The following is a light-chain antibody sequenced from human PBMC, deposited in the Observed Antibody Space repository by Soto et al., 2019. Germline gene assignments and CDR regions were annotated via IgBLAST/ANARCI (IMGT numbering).Light chain of an antibody. J-gene: IGKJ2*01. CDR2: DAS. CDR1: RSVSRN. Sequence: EIVMTQSPATLSVSPGERATLSCRASRSVSRNLAWYQQKPGQAPRLLIYDASTRATGIPARFSGSGSGTEFTLTISSLQSEDFAAYYCQQYNNWPPYTFGQGTKLEIK. V-gene: IGKV3-15*01. CDR3: QQYNNWPPYT.